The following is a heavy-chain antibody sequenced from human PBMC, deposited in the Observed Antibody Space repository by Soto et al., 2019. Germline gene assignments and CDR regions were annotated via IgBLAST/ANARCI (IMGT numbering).Heavy chain of an antibody. V-gene: IGHV4-39*01. D-gene: IGHD3-16*01. Sequence: QLQLLQSGPGLVRPSETLSLTCSVSGGSITSDGYYWGWIRQSPGKGLQWIGSIYYTGSTYSSPSLASRATVSVDTSKTQFSLSLTAVTAADAAVYYCVRGGKFYQQETYYFDYWGQGTLVAVSS. CDR2: IYYTGST. CDR3: VRGGKFYQQETYYFDY. CDR1: GGSITSDGYY. J-gene: IGHJ4*02.